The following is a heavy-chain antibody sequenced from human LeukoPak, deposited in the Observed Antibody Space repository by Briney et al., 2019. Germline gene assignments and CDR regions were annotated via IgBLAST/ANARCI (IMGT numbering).Heavy chain of an antibody. J-gene: IGHJ4*02. Sequence: CRSLRLSCAASGFTFDDYAMHWVRQAPGKGLEWVSGISWNSGSIGYEDSVKGRFTISRDNAKNSLYLQMNSLRAEDMALYYCAKDSIGYYDSSGPYYFDYWGQGTLVTVSS. V-gene: IGHV3-9*03. CDR3: AKDSIGYYDSSGPYYFDY. D-gene: IGHD3-22*01. CDR2: ISWNSGSI. CDR1: GFTFDDYA.